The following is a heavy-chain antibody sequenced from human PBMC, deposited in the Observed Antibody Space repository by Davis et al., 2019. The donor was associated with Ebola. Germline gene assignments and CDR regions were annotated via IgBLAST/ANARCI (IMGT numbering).Heavy chain of an antibody. Sequence: SETLSLTCTVSGGSIRTTYYYWGWIRQSPGKGLEWIGSIYYSGSTYYNPSLKSRVTISVDTSKNQFSLKLSSVTAADTAVYYCARGPLSYSSGWYQYYYYYGMDVWGKGTTVTVSS. V-gene: IGHV4-39*01. CDR2: IYYSGST. CDR3: ARGPLSYSSGWYQYYYYYGMDV. CDR1: GGSIRTTYYY. D-gene: IGHD6-19*01. J-gene: IGHJ6*04.